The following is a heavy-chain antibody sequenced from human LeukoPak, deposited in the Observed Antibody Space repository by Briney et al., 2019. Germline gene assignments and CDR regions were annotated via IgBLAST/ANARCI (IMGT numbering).Heavy chain of an antibody. CDR1: GFTMCSYA. V-gene: IGHV3-23*01. D-gene: IGHD2-2*01. Sequence: GGSLRLSCSASGFTMCSYARVRLRQAPGKGLEWVSTISHSGDRTYYADSVKGRFTISRDPSKNTLFLQMNSLRAEDTGSYFRAKVTHPLPAVVSASLPLYYYWDMDVWGNGTTVTVSS. CDR3: AKVTHPLPAVVSASLPLYYYWDMDV. J-gene: IGHJ6*03. CDR2: ISHSGDRT.